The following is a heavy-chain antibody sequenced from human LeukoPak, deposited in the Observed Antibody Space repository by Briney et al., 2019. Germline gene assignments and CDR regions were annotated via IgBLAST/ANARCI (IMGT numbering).Heavy chain of an antibody. J-gene: IGHJ4*02. Sequence: GGSLRLSCAASGFTFSSYAMNWVRQAPGKGLEWVSGISGSGGTTYYADSVKGRFTISRDNSKNTLYLQMDSLRVEDTALYYCAKGLDHYVWGSYRHFDDWGQGTLVTVSS. V-gene: IGHV3-23*01. CDR1: GFTFSSYA. CDR2: ISGSGGTT. D-gene: IGHD3-16*02. CDR3: AKGLDHYVWGSYRHFDD.